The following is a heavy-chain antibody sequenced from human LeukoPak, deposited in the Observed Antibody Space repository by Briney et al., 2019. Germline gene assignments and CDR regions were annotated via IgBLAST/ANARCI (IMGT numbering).Heavy chain of an antibody. V-gene: IGHV4-34*01. Sequence: SETLSLTCAVYGGSFSGYYWCWSCQPPGKGLEWIGEINHSGSTNYNPSPKSRVTISVATSKNQFSLKLSSVTAADKAVYYCARTNRCPSLTSLSYDYWGQGTLVTVSS. CDR3: ARTNRCPSLTSLSYDY. J-gene: IGHJ4*02. CDR2: INHSGST. CDR1: GGSFSGYY. D-gene: IGHD2-2*01.